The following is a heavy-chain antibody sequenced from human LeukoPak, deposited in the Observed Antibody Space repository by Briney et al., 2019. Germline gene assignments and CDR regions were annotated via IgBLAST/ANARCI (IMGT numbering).Heavy chain of an antibody. J-gene: IGHJ4*02. Sequence: GGSLRLSCAASGFTFSSYAMSWVRQAPGKGLEWVSAISGSGGSTYYADSVKGRFTISRDNSKNTLYLQMNSLRAEDTAVYYCANGRTVAVAGTSAPYYFDYWGQGTLVTVSS. D-gene: IGHD6-19*01. CDR3: ANGRTVAVAGTSAPYYFDY. CDR2: ISGSGGST. CDR1: GFTFSSYA. V-gene: IGHV3-23*01.